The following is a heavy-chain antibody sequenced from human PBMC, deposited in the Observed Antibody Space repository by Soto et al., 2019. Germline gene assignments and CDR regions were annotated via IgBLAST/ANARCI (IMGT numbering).Heavy chain of an antibody. J-gene: IGHJ4*02. CDR1: GGSISSSSYY. CDR2: IYYSGST. CDR3: ARLGYSGYPLWLDY. V-gene: IGHV4-39*01. Sequence: SETLSLSFTVSGGSISSSSYYWGCIRKPPGKGLEWIGSIYYSGSTYYNPSLKSRVTISVDTSKNHFSLKLSSVTAADTAVYYRARLGYSGYPLWLDYWRQGTLVTVPS. D-gene: IGHD5-12*01.